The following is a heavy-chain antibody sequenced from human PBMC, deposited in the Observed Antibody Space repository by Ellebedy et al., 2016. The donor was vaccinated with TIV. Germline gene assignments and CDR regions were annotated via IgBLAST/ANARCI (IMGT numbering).Heavy chain of an antibody. D-gene: IGHD2-2*01. CDR1: GYTFTGYY. V-gene: IGHV1-2*02. J-gene: IGHJ4*02. Sequence: AASVKVSCKASGYTFTGYYMHWVRQAPGQGLEWMGWITPNSGRTKYSQKFQGRVTITRDTSASTAYMELSSLRSEDTAVYYCARSEIVVAAAQIGEYYFDYWGQGTLVTVSS. CDR3: ARSEIVVAAAQIGEYYFDY. CDR2: ITPNSGRT.